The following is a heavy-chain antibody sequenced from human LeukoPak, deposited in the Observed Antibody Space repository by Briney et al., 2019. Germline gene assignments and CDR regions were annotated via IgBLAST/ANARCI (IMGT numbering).Heavy chain of an antibody. Sequence: NPSETLSLTCTVAGVSISSYYWIWIRQPAGKGLEWIGRIYTSGSTNYNPSLKSRVTMSVDTSKNHFSLRLSSVTAADTAVYYCASGVASSGHFDYWGQGTLVPVSS. V-gene: IGHV4-4*07. D-gene: IGHD6-19*01. CDR1: GVSISSYY. CDR2: IYTSGST. CDR3: ASGVASSGHFDY. J-gene: IGHJ4*02.